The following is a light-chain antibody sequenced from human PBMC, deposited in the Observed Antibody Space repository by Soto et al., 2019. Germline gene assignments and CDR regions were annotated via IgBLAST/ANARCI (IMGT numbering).Light chain of an antibody. V-gene: IGKV3-20*01. CDR2: GAS. CDR3: QQYGSSPWT. J-gene: IGKJ1*01. Sequence: EIVLTQSPGTLSLSPWERATLSCRASQSVSSSYLAWYQQKPGQAPRLLIYGASSRATGIPDRFSGSGSGTHFTLTISRLEPEDFAVYYCQQYGSSPWTFGQGTKVEIK. CDR1: QSVSSSY.